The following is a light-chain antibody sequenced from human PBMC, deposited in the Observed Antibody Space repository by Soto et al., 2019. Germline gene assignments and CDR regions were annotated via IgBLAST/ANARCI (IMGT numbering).Light chain of an antibody. CDR2: DAS. J-gene: IGKJ4*01. Sequence: EIVLTQSPATLSLSPGERATLSCRASQSVSSYLAWYQQKPGQAPRLLIYDASNRATGIPARFSGSGSGTDFTLPISSLEPEDFAVYYWQQRSNWPRALTFGGGTKVEIK. CDR1: QSVSSY. V-gene: IGKV3-11*01. CDR3: QQRSNWPRALT.